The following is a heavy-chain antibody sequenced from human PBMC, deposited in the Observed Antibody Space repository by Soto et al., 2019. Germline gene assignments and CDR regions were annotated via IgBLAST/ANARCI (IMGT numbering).Heavy chain of an antibody. CDR1: GFTFNTYG. CDR2: ISYDGSEK. CDR3: AKSPNFYCSSPNCYKYYFDH. D-gene: IGHD2-2*02. Sequence: GGSLRLSCAASGFTFNTYGMHWVRQAPGKGLEWVAVISYDGSEKYYVDSVKGRFTISKDNSKNTLYLQMNSLRPEDTAVYHCAKSPNFYCSSPNCYKYYFDHWGQG. V-gene: IGHV3-30*18. J-gene: IGHJ4*02.